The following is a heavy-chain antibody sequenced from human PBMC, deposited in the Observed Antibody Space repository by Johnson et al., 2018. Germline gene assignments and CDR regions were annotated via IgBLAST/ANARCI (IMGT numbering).Heavy chain of an antibody. CDR2: ISYDGSNK. CDR1: GFTFSSYG. CDR3: AKGYYDYIDDTFDI. Sequence: QVQLVQSGGGVVQPGRSLRLSCAASGFTFSSYGMHWVRQAPGKGLEWVAVISYDGSNKYYADSVKGRFTISRDNSKNTLYLQMKSRRAEDTALYYCAKGYYDYIDDTFDIWGQGTMVTVSS. D-gene: IGHD3-16*01. V-gene: IGHV3-30*18. J-gene: IGHJ3*02.